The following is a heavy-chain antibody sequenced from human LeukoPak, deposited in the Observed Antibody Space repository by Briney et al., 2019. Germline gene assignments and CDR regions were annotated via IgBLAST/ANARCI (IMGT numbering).Heavy chain of an antibody. CDR3: ARSNYYDNGRIDY. D-gene: IGHD3-22*01. V-gene: IGHV4-31*03. J-gene: IGHJ4*02. Sequence: SETLSLTCTVSGGSISSGGYYWSWIRQHPGKGLEWIGYIYYSGSTYYNPSLKSRVTISVDTSKNQFSLKLSSVTAADTAVYYCARSNYYDNGRIDYWGQGTLVTVSS. CDR2: IYYSGST. CDR1: GGSISSGGYY.